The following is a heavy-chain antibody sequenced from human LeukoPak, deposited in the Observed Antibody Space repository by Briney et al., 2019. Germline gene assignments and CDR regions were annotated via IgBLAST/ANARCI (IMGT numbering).Heavy chain of an antibody. Sequence: GGSLRLSCAASGFTFSSCSMNWVRQAPGKGLEWVSYISSSSSTIYYADSVKGRFTISRDNAKNSLYLQMNSLRAEDTAVYYCAKFAVGSGWTRPFDYWGQGTLVTVSS. J-gene: IGHJ4*02. D-gene: IGHD6-19*01. CDR1: GFTFSSCS. V-gene: IGHV3-48*01. CDR3: AKFAVGSGWTRPFDY. CDR2: ISSSSSTI.